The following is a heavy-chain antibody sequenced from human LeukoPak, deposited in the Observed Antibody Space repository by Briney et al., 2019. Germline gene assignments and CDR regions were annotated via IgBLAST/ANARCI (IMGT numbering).Heavy chain of an antibody. V-gene: IGHV3-23*01. CDR1: GFTFSSYA. J-gene: IGHJ4*02. CDR2: ISGSGGST. D-gene: IGHD6-19*01. Sequence: PGGSLRLSCAASGFTFSSYAMSWVRQAPGKGLEWVSAISGSGGSTYYADSVKGRFTISRDNSKNTLYLQVNSLRAEDTAVYYCARAPLLAGPFDYWGQGTLVTVSS. CDR3: ARAPLLAGPFDY.